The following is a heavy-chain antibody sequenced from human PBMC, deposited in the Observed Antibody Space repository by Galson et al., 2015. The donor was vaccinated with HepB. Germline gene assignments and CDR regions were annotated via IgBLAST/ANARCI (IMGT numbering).Heavy chain of an antibody. J-gene: IGHJ6*03. CDR2: IYYSGST. Sequence: ETLSLTCTVSGGSISSSSYYWGWIRQPPGKGLEWIGSIYYSGSTYYNPSLKSRVTISVDTSKNQFSLKLSSVTAADTAVYYCARWGMEWLPYYYYYYMDVWGEGTTVTVSS. CDR1: GGSISSSSYY. CDR3: ARWGMEWLPYYYYYYMDV. D-gene: IGHD3-3*01. V-gene: IGHV4-39*07.